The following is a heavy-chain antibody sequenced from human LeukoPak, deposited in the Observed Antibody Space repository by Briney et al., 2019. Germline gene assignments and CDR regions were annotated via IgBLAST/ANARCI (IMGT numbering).Heavy chain of an antibody. J-gene: IGHJ4*02. V-gene: IGHV1-18*01. D-gene: IGHD6-13*01. Sequence: GASVKVSCKASGYTFTSYGISWVRQAPGQGLEWMGWISAYNGNTNYAQKLQGRVTMTTDTSTSTAYMELRSLRSDDTAVYYCARAYSSSWYPNPLPSYDCWGQGTLVTVSS. CDR2: ISAYNGNT. CDR1: GYTFTSYG. CDR3: ARAYSSSWYPNPLPSYDC.